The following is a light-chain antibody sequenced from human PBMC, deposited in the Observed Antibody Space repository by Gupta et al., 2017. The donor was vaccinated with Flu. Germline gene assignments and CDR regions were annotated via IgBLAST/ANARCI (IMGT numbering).Light chain of an antibody. CDR1: QPISNY. CDR2: AAS. Sequence: SSVSASVGDRVTITCRASQPISNYLNWYQQKPGKAPQSLIYAASNLQSGVPSRFSGSGHGTDFALIISSLQPEDAATYYCQQAYSTPRTFGQGTKVDIK. J-gene: IGKJ1*01. V-gene: IGKV1-39*01. CDR3: QQAYSTPRT.